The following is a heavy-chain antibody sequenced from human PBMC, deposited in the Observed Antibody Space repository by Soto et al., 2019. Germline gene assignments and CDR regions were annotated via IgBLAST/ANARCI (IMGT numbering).Heavy chain of an antibody. V-gene: IGHV4-34*01. CDR3: ARSGYTSGSDYFEY. Sequence: QVQLQQWGAGLLKPSETLSLTCAVYGGSFRGYYWTWIRQPRGKGLEWIGNINHSGSTRYNPSLKSRVTISLDTSKNQFSLRLSTMTAADTAVYYCARSGYTSGSDYFEYWGQGTLVTVSS. CDR1: GGSFRGYY. J-gene: IGHJ4*02. D-gene: IGHD3-22*01. CDR2: INHSGST.